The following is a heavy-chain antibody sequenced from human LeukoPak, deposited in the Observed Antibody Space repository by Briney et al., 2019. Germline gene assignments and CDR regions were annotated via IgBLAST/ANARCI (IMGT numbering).Heavy chain of an antibody. Sequence: SQTLSLTCTVSGGSISSGGYYWSWIRQHPGKGLEWIGYIYYGGSTYYNPSLKSRVTISVDTSKNQFSLKLSSVTAADTAMYYCAREASGSYSGFDYWGQGTLVTVSS. CDR1: GGSISSGGYY. J-gene: IGHJ4*02. CDR3: AREASGSYSGFDY. V-gene: IGHV4-31*03. D-gene: IGHD1-26*01. CDR2: IYYGGST.